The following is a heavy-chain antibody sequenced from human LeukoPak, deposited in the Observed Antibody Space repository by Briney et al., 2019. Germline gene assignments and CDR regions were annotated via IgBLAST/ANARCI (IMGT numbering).Heavy chain of an antibody. D-gene: IGHD2-2*01. CDR1: GFTVSSNC. J-gene: IGHJ6*02. Sequence: GGSLRLSCAASGFTVSSNCMSWVRQAPGKGLEWVSVIYAGGSTYYADSVKGRFTISRDNSKNTLYLQMNSLRAEDTAVYYCAKGQDIVVVPAAKNYYYYGMDVWGQGTTVTVSS. CDR2: IYAGGST. CDR3: AKGQDIVVVPAAKNYYYYGMDV. V-gene: IGHV3-53*01.